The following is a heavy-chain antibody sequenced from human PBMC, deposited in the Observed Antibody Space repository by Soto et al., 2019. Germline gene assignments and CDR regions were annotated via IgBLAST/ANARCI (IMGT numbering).Heavy chain of an antibody. J-gene: IGHJ4*03. CDR2: TYYRSKWYN. Sequence: TLSLTCAISGDSVSSNSAAWNWIRQSPSRGLEWLGRTYYRSKWYNDYAVSVKSRITINPDTSKNQFSLQLNSVTPEDTAVYYCARASGYCSGGSCGRSYFDYWVPETLLVTVSS. CDR1: GDSVSSNSAA. D-gene: IGHD2-15*01. V-gene: IGHV6-1*01. CDR3: ARASGYCSGGSCGRSYFDY.